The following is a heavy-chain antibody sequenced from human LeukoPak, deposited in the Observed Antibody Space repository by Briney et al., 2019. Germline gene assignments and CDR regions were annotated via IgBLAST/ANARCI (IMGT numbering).Heavy chain of an antibody. D-gene: IGHD3-10*02. CDR3: VKGGDNVRRYFEC. V-gene: IGHV3-23*01. CDR1: GFTFSSYA. J-gene: IGHJ4*02. CDR2: ISVNGGTT. Sequence: PGGSLRLSCAASGFTFSSYAMTWVRQAPGKGLEWVSSISVNGGTTYYADSVKGRFTISRDSSKNTLYLQMNSLRAEDTAVYYCVKGGDNVRRYFECWGQGTLVTVSS.